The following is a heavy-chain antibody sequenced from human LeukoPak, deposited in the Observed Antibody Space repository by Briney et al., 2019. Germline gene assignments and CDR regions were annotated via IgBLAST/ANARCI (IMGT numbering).Heavy chain of an antibody. CDR1: GFTFSSYA. D-gene: IGHD3-10*01. Sequence: GGSLRLSCAASGFTFSSYAMSWVRQAPGKGLEWVSAISGSGGSTYYADSVKGRFTISRDNSKNTLYLQLNSLRAEDTAVYYCEAWFADEAFDIWGQGTMVTVSS. V-gene: IGHV3-23*01. CDR3: EAWFADEAFDI. J-gene: IGHJ3*02. CDR2: ISGSGGST.